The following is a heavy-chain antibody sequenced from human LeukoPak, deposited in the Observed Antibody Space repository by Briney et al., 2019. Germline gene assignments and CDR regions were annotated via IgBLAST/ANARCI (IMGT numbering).Heavy chain of an antibody. Sequence: PGGSLRLSCAASGFTFNSYAMSWVRQTPGKGLEWVSTISGSGFSTYYVDSVKGRFTISRDNSKNTLYLQMSSLRAEDTAVYYCAKGSRHGDLSLIFDYWGQGTLVTVSS. CDR3: AKGSRHGDLSLIFDY. V-gene: IGHV3-23*01. CDR2: ISGSGFST. CDR1: GFTFNSYA. J-gene: IGHJ4*02. D-gene: IGHD3-10*01.